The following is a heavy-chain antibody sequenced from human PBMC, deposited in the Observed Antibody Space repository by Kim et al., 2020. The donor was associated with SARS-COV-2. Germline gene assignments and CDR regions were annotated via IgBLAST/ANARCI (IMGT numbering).Heavy chain of an antibody. V-gene: IGHV3-30*03. D-gene: IGHD1-26*01. Sequence: YAEYLKSRFTISRDNSRNTLFLQMSSLRTEDTGVYYCARPTSGSYFNWFDPWGQGTLVTVSS. CDR3: ARPTSGSYFNWFDP. J-gene: IGHJ5*02.